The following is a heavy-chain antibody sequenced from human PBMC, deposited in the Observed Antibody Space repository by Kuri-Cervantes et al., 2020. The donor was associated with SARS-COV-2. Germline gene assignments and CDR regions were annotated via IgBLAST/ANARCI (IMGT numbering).Heavy chain of an antibody. D-gene: IGHD5-18*01. V-gene: IGHV3-30-3*01. CDR3: VIVDTAMVGFGDY. CDR1: GFNFSRTD. Sequence: GESLKISCAASGFNFSRTDMHWVRQAPGKGLEWVAVISYDGSNKYYADSVKGRFTISRDNSKNTLYLQMNSLRAEETAVYYCVIVDTAMVGFGDYWGQGTLVTVSS. CDR2: ISYDGSNK. J-gene: IGHJ4*02.